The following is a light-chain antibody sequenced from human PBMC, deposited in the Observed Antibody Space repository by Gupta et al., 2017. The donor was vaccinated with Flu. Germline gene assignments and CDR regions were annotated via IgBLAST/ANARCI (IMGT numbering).Light chain of an antibody. CDR3: QHPLT. J-gene: IGKJ4*01. CDR1: QSISSW. CDR2: KAS. Sequence: DIPMPPSPSTLSASVEDRVTITCRASQSISSWLAWYQQKPGKVPKLLIYKASRLESGVTSRFSGSGSGTEFTLTISSLQPDDFATYYCQHPLTFGGGTKVEIK. V-gene: IGKV1-5*03.